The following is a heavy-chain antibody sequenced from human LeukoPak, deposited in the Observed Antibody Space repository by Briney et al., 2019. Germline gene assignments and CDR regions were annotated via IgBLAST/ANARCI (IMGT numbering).Heavy chain of an antibody. V-gene: IGHV4-30-4*01. CDR3: ARDLLNEGNHLDY. J-gene: IGHJ4*02. Sequence: SETLSLTCTVSGVSISSGDYYWSWLRQPPGKGLEWIGYIYYSGSTDYNPSLKSRVTISVDTSKNQFSLKLSSVTAADTAVYYCARDLLNEGNHLDYWGQGTLVTVSS. CDR1: GVSISSGDYY. D-gene: IGHD4-23*01. CDR2: IYYSGST.